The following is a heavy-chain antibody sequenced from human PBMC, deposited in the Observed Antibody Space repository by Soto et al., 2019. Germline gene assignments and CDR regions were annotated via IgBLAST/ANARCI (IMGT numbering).Heavy chain of an antibody. V-gene: IGHV3-48*01. Sequence: EVQLVESGGGLVQPGGSLRLSCAASGFTFSTSNMNWVRQAPGKGLEWVSYIRSSTSTIQYADSVKGRFTISTDNAKNSLYLQMNGLRAEDTAVYYCARDQDYAFDYWGQGTLVTVSS. D-gene: IGHD2-2*01. J-gene: IGHJ4*02. CDR1: GFTFSTSN. CDR2: IRSSTSTI. CDR3: ARDQDYAFDY.